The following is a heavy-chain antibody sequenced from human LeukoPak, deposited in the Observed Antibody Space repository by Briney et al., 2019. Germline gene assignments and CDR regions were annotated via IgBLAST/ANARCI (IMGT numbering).Heavy chain of an antibody. Sequence: ASVKVSCKASGYTFTSYGISWVRQAPGQGLEWMGWISAYNGNTNYAQKLQGRVTMTTDTSTSTAYMELRSLRSDDTAVYYCARDGLRYNWNYDAFDYWGQGTLVTVS. CDR1: GYTFTSYG. CDR3: ARDGLRYNWNYDAFDY. J-gene: IGHJ4*02. D-gene: IGHD1-7*01. CDR2: ISAYNGNT. V-gene: IGHV1-18*01.